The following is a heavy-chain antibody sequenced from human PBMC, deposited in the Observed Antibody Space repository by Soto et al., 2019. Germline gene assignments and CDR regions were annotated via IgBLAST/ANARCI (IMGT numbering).Heavy chain of an antibody. J-gene: IGHJ6*02. CDR3: TRDRGFGMDV. Sequence: QVPLQESGPGLVKPSQTLSLTCNVSGGSISGGRYYWNWIRQHPGKGLEWIGNIYANGITYYTPSLKSRVIISEDTSKNQFSLRLSSVTAADTAVYYCTRDRGFGMDVWGQGTTVTVSS. CDR1: GGSISGGRYY. CDR2: IYANGIT. V-gene: IGHV4-31*03.